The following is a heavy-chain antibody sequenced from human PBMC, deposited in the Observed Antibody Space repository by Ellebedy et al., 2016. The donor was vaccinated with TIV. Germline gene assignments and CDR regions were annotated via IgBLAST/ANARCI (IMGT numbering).Heavy chain of an antibody. J-gene: IGHJ4*02. Sequence: PGGSLRLSCTASGFTFGDYAMNWFRQAPGKGLEWVGFIRSKTYGGTTDYAASVKGRVTVSRDDSKSIAYLQMNSLKTEDTAVYYCTRVGSDVREGSDYWGQGTLVTVSS. V-gene: IGHV3-49*03. CDR3: TRVGSDVREGSDY. CDR2: IRSKTYGGTT. D-gene: IGHD3-10*01. CDR1: GFTFGDYA.